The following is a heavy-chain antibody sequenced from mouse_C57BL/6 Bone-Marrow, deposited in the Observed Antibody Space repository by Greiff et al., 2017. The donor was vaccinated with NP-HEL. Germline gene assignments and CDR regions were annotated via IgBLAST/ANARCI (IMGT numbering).Heavy chain of an antibody. V-gene: IGHV14-4*01. Sequence: EVQGVESGAELVRPGASVKLSCTASGFNIKDDYMHWVKQRPEQGLEWIGWIDPENGDTEYASKFQGKATITADTSSNTAYLQLSSLTSEDTAVYYCTLPYYGSSLYFDDWGQGTTLTVSS. D-gene: IGHD1-1*01. CDR3: TLPYYGSSLYFDD. CDR2: IDPENGDT. CDR1: GFNIKDDY. J-gene: IGHJ2*01.